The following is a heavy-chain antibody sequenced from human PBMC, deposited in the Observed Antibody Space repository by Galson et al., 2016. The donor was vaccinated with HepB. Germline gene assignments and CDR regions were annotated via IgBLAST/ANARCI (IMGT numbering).Heavy chain of an antibody. J-gene: IGHJ2*01. D-gene: IGHD1-26*01. CDR1: GYSFTSYW. V-gene: IGHV5-10-1*01. CDR2: IDPSDSYT. Sequence: QSGAEVKKHGESLKISCKASGYSFTSYWIIWVRQMPDKGLQWMGRIDPSDSYTNYGPSFQRHVTNSTDKYISNVYLQRNRLKASDNAMYYWASRPASSGSYFDWYFDLWGRGTLVTVSS. CDR3: ASRPASSGSYFDWYFDL.